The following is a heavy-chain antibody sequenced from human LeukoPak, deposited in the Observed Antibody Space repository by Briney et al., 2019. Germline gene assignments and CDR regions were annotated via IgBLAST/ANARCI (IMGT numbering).Heavy chain of an antibody. V-gene: IGHV1-46*01. CDR2: INPSGGST. D-gene: IGHD1-26*01. J-gene: IGHJ4*02. Sequence: ASVKVSCKASGYTFTSYYMHWVRQAPGQGLEWMGIINPSGGSTSYAQKFQDRVTMTRDTSTSTVYMELSSLRSEDTAVYYCAREFRVGELDFDHWGQGTLVTVSS. CDR1: GYTFTSYY. CDR3: AREFRVGELDFDH.